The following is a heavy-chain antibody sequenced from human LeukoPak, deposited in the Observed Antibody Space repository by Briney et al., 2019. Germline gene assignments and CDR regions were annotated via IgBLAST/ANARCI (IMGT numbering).Heavy chain of an antibody. V-gene: IGHV1-69*13. J-gene: IGHJ4*02. D-gene: IGHD3-10*01. CDR3: ARGLVRGVIIPFDY. Sequence: GASVKVSCKASGGTFSSYAISWVRQAPGQVLEWMGGIIPIFGTANYAQKFQGRVTITADESTSTAYMELSSLRSEDTAVYYCARGLVRGVIIPFDYWGQGTLVTVSS. CDR2: IIPIFGTA. CDR1: GGTFSSYA.